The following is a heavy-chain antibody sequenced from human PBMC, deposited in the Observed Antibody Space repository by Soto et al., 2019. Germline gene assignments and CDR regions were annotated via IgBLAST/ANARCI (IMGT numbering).Heavy chain of an antibody. J-gene: IGHJ4*02. CDR1: GFTFSSYG. V-gene: IGHV3-30*03. D-gene: IGHD1-7*01. CDR3: ALSLTGDGTTSFPFDY. Sequence: GGSLSLSCAAFGFTFSSYGMHWVRQAPGKGLEWVAVISYDGSNKYYADSVKGRFTISRDNSKSTLYLQMNSLRAEDTAVYYCALSLTGDGTTSFPFDYWGQGTLVTVSS. CDR2: ISYDGSNK.